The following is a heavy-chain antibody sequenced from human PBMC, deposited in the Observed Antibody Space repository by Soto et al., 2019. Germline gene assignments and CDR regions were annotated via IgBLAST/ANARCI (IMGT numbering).Heavy chain of an antibody. CDR3: ARRLGTTVTKNWFDP. Sequence: GESLKISCKGSGYSFTSYWIGWVRQMPGKGLEWMGIIYPGDSDTRYSPSFQGQVTISADKSISTAYLQWSSLKASDTAMYYCARRLGTTVTKNWFDPWGQGTLVTVSS. J-gene: IGHJ5*02. CDR2: IYPGDSDT. D-gene: IGHD4-17*01. CDR1: GYSFTSYW. V-gene: IGHV5-51*01.